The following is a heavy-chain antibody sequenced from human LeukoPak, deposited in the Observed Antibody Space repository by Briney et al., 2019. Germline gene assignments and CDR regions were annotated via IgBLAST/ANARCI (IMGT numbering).Heavy chain of an antibody. J-gene: IGHJ4*02. D-gene: IGHD6-6*01. CDR1: GYTFSDYY. CDR3: ARDPSTSYYVDY. V-gene: IGHV1-2*02. Sequence: ASVKVSCKASGYTFSDYYMHWVRQAPGQGLEWMGWMNPKSGGTNYAQKFQGRVTMTRDTSISTAYMELSRLRFDDTAVYYCARDPSTSYYVDYWGQGTLVTVSS. CDR2: MNPKSGGT.